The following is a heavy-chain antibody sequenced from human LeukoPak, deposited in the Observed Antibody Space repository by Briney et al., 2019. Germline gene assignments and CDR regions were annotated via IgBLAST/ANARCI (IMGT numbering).Heavy chain of an antibody. CDR2: INKDGSEK. CDR3: ARSDHGPEY. CDR1: GFSFSDRW. V-gene: IGHV3-7*01. J-gene: IGHJ4*02. D-gene: IGHD1-14*01. Sequence: GGSLRLSCSASGFSFSDRWMNWVRQAPGQGLEWVAIINKDGSEKHYVDSVKGRFTISGDNAKNSLYLQMNSLRAEDSAVYYCARSDHGPEYWGQGTLVTVSS.